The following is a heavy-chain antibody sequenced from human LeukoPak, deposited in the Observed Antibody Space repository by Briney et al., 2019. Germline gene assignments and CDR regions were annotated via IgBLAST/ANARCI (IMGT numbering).Heavy chain of an antibody. Sequence: GGSLRLSCVASGSGFTFSEFWMGWVRQAPGERLEWVANIKGDGSETYYVDSVKGRFTISRDNVKNSVYLQMNSLRADDTSMYRCAREAYCGGPSCFAVNYMDVWGKGTTVTV. CDR3: AREAYCGGPSCFAVNYMDV. D-gene: IGHD2-2*01. CDR1: GSGFTFSEFW. CDR2: IKGDGSET. V-gene: IGHV3-7*01. J-gene: IGHJ6*03.